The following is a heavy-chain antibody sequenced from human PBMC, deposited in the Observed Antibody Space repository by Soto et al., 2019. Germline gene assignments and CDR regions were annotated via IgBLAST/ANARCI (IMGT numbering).Heavy chain of an antibody. J-gene: IGHJ5*02. V-gene: IGHV1-46*01. Sequence: AASVKVSCKASGYTFTSYYMHWVRQAPGQGLEWMGIINPSGGSTSYAQKFQGRVTMTRDTSTSTVYMELSSLRSEDTAVYYCARVALTYSSSWYWFDPWGQGTLVTVSS. CDR2: INPSGGST. D-gene: IGHD6-13*01. CDR3: ARVALTYSSSWYWFDP. CDR1: GYTFTSYY.